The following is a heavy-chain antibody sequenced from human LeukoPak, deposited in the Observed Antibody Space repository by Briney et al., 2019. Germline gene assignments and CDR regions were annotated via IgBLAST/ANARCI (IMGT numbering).Heavy chain of an antibody. Sequence: ASVKVSCKASGYTFTGYYIHWIRQAPGQGLEWMGWINPNSGGTNYAQKFQGRVTMTRDTSINTAYMELSRLRSDDTAVYYCARDLPVWDAFDIWGQGTMVTVSS. D-gene: IGHD2-21*01. V-gene: IGHV1-2*02. CDR2: INPNSGGT. J-gene: IGHJ3*02. CDR1: GYTFTGYY. CDR3: ARDLPVWDAFDI.